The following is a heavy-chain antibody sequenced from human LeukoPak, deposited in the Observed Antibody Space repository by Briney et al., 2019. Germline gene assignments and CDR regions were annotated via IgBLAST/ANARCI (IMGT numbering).Heavy chain of an antibody. J-gene: IGHJ6*02. CDR2: IWYDGSNK. D-gene: IGHD3-22*01. CDR3: ARVQQSGCYDGSGYKGYYYYYGMDV. Sequence: PGGSLRLSCAASGFTFSSYGMHWVRQAPGKGLEWVAVIWYDGSNKYYADSVKGRFTISRDNAKNSLYLQMNSLRAEDTAVYYCARVQQSGCYDGSGYKGYYYYYGMDVWGQGTTVTVSS. CDR1: GFTFSSYG. V-gene: IGHV3-33*01.